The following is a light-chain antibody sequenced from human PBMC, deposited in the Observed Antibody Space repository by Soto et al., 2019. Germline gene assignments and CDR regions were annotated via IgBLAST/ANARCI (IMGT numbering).Light chain of an antibody. CDR2: GAS. J-gene: IGKJ1*01. Sequence: EIFLTQSPCSLSLSPWQRATLSCRARQSVDTTFFAWYQKKPVQAPRLLIYGASKRSTCIPERFIGSWSGTDFTLIISRLEPEDFAVYYCQQYMSSVTFGQGTKVEIK. V-gene: IGKV3-20*01. CDR3: QQYMSSVT. CDR1: QSVDTTF.